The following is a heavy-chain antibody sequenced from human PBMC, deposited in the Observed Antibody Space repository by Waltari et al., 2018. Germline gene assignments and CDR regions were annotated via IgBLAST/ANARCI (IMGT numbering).Heavy chain of an antibody. V-gene: IGHV1-3*01. CDR2: INAGNGNT. Sequence: QVQLVQSGAEVKKPGASVKVSCKASGYTFTSYAMHWVRQAPGPRLRWMGWINAGNGNTKYSQKFQGRVTITRDTSASTAYMELSSLRSEDTAVYYCARAGVSSVWSNPWDYYYYGMDVWGQGTTVTVSS. J-gene: IGHJ6*02. CDR3: ARAGVSSVWSNPWDYYYYGMDV. CDR1: GYTFTSYA. D-gene: IGHD6-19*01.